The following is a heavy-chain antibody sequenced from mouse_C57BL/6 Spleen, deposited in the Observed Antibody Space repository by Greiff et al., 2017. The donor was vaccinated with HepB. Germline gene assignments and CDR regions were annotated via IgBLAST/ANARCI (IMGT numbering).Heavy chain of an antibody. CDR3: ARRDDSFAY. Sequence: EVQLVESGGDLVKPGGSLKLSCAASGFTFSSYGMSWVRQTPDKRLEWVATISSGGSYTYYPDSVKGRFTISRDKAKNTLYLQMSSLKSEDTAMYYCARRDDSFAYWGQGTLVTVSA. CDR2: ISSGGSYT. D-gene: IGHD2-4*01. V-gene: IGHV5-6*01. CDR1: GFTFSSYG. J-gene: IGHJ3*01.